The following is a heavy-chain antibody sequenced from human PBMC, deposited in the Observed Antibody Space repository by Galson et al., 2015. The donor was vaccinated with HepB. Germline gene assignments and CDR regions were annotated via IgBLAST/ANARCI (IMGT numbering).Heavy chain of an antibody. CDR1: GFTVRSSA. J-gene: IGHJ4*02. D-gene: IGHD2-2*01. V-gene: IGHV3-30*04. CDR2: ISYDGSNK. Sequence: SLRLSCPASGFTVRSSAMHWVRQAPGKGLEWVAVISYDGSNKYYADSVKGRFTISRDNSKNTLYLQMNSLRAEDTAVYYCARLGVNCSSTSCYWEGLDYWGQGTLVTVSS. CDR3: ARLGVNCSSTSCYWEGLDY.